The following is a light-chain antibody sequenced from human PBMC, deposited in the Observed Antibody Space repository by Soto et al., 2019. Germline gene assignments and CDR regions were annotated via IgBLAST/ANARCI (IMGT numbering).Light chain of an antibody. CDR2: GAS. CDR3: QQYGSSIT. V-gene: IGKV3-20*01. J-gene: IGKJ5*01. CDR1: QSVSSSY. Sequence: EIVLTQSPGTLSLSPGERATLSCRASQSVSSSYLAWYQQKPGQAPRLLIYGASSRATGIPDRFSGSGSGTDFTLIISRLDPEDFAVYYCQQYGSSITFGQGTRLEIK.